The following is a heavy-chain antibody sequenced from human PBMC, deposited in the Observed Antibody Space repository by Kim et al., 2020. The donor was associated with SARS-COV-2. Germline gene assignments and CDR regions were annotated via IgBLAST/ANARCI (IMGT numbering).Heavy chain of an antibody. CDR2: T. V-gene: IGHV4-4*02. Sequence: TNYHPSLKTRVTISVDKPKNQFSLTLSSVTAADTAVYYCARDRGGMAFDIWGQGTMVTVSS. D-gene: IGHD3-10*01. J-gene: IGHJ3*02. CDR3: ARDRGGMAFDI.